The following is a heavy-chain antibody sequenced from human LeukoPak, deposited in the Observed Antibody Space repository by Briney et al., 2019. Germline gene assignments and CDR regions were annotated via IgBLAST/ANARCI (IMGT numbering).Heavy chain of an antibody. J-gene: IGHJ4*02. V-gene: IGHV3-49*04. CDR1: GFTFGDYA. CDR2: IRSKAYGGTT. Sequence: GGSLRLSCTASGFTFGDYAMSWVRQAPGKGLEWVGFIRSKAYGGTTEYAASVKGRFTISRDDSKSIAYLQMNSLKTEDTAVYYCTRDGPINPIDYDYVWGHQALAGYFDYWGQGTLVTVSS. D-gene: IGHD3-16*01. CDR3: TRDGPINPIDYDYVWGHQALAGYFDY.